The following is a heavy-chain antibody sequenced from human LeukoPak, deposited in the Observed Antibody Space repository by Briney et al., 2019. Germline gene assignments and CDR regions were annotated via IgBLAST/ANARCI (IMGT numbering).Heavy chain of an antibody. CDR3: ARGRGSSWNFDY. CDR1: GGSFSGYY. J-gene: IGHJ4*02. V-gene: IGHV4-34*01. Sequence: NPSETLSLTCAVYGGSFSGYYWSWIRQPPGKGLEWIGEINHSGSTNYNPSLKSRVTISVDTSKNQFSLKLSSVTAADTAVYYCARGRGSSWNFDYWGQGTLVTVSS. D-gene: IGHD6-13*01. CDR2: INHSGST.